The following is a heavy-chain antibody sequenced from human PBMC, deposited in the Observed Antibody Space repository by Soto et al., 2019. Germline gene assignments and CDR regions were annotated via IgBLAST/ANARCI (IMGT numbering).Heavy chain of an antibody. J-gene: IGHJ6*02. D-gene: IGHD3-3*01. CDR3: AKRHYDFWSGYSISPYYYYGMDV. CDR2: INGSGGST. CDR1: GFTFSSYA. Sequence: PGGTLRLSCAASGFTFSSYAMGWVRQAPEQGQELVSAINGSGGSTYYSDPVKGRFTISRDNSKNTLYLQMNSLRAEDTAVYYCAKRHYDFWSGYSISPYYYYGMDVWGQGITVTVSS. V-gene: IGHV3-23*01.